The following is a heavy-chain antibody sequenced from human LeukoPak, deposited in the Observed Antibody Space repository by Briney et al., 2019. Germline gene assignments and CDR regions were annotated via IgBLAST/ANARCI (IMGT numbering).Heavy chain of an antibody. Sequence: ASVKVSCKASGYTFTNYGISWVRQAPGQGLEWMGWINPNSGGTNYAQKLQGRVTMTTDTSTSTAYMELRSLRSDDTAVYYCARIHDVWGSLYYFDYWGQGTLVTVSS. CDR2: INPNSGGT. J-gene: IGHJ4*02. V-gene: IGHV1-18*01. D-gene: IGHD3-16*01. CDR1: GYTFTNYG. CDR3: ARIHDVWGSLYYFDY.